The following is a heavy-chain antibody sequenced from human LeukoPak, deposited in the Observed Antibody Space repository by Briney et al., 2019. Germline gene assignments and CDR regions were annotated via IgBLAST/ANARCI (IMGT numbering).Heavy chain of an antibody. Sequence: RSGGSLRLSCAASGFIFSDYYMTWIRQAPGKGLEWVSYVTSSGGHMYYADSAKGRFTIFRDNAKNSLDLQMNSLRAEDTAVYYCARVARYGDYIGGSDYWGQGALVTVSS. D-gene: IGHD4-17*01. CDR1: GFIFSDYY. V-gene: IGHV3-11*04. J-gene: IGHJ4*02. CDR3: ARVARYGDYIGGSDY. CDR2: VTSSGGHM.